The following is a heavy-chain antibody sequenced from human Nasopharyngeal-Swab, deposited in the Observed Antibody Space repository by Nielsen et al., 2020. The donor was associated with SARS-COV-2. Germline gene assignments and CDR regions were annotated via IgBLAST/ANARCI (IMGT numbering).Heavy chain of an antibody. Sequence: ASVKVSCKASGYTFTTYNVHWVRQAPGQGLEWMGRINPSGGDTGYAQKFQGRVTMTRDTSTSTVYMEVSSLRSEDTAVYYCANRRLEGIDVWGQGNPGHRLL. CDR1: GYTFTTYN. J-gene: IGHJ6*02. CDR2: INPSGGDT. V-gene: IGHV1-46*01. CDR3: ANRRLEGIDV. D-gene: IGHD1-1*01.